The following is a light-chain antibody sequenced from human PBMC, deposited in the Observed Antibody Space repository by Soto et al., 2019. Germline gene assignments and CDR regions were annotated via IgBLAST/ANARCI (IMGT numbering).Light chain of an antibody. V-gene: IGKV3-15*01. J-gene: IGKJ1*01. CDR3: QQYNNWPHWT. Sequence: EIVMTKTPATLSVSPGERATLSCRASQSVSSNLAWYQQKPGQAPRLLIYGASTRATGIPARFSGSGSGTEFTLAISSLQSEDFAVYYCQQYNNWPHWTFGQGTKVDIK. CDR1: QSVSSN. CDR2: GAS.